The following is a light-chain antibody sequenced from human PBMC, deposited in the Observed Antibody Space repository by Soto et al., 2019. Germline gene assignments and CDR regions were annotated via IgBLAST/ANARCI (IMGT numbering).Light chain of an antibody. CDR2: GAS. Sequence: EIVLTQSPGTLSLSPGEGDTLSCRASQSVSSNSLAWYQQKPGQAPRLLIYGASTRATGIPDRFSGSGSGTDFTLTIIRLEPEDFAVYYCQQYGSSPLTFGGGTKVEIK. CDR3: QQYGSSPLT. J-gene: IGKJ4*01. V-gene: IGKV3-20*01. CDR1: QSVSSNS.